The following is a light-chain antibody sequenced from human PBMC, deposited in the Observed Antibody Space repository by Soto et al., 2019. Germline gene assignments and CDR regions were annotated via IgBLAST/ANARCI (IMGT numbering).Light chain of an antibody. V-gene: IGLV2-14*03. J-gene: IGLJ1*01. Sequence: QPALTQPASVSGSPGQSITISCTGTSSDVGGYNYVSWYQQHPGKAPKFMIYDVSSRPSGVSNRFSGSKSGNTASLTISGLQAEDEADYYCCSYTTSNTRQIVFGTGTKVTV. CDR3: CSYTTSNTRQIV. CDR1: SSDVGGYNY. CDR2: DVS.